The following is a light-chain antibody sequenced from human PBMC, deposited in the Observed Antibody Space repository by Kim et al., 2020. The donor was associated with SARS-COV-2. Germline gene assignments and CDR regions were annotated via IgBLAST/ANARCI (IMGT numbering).Light chain of an antibody. V-gene: IGLV3-19*01. J-gene: IGLJ3*02. CDR2: GKI. CDR3: NSRVTSGNHLV. CDR1: SFRSYL. Sequence: AWGQSVRITYQGRSFRSYLVCWFQQKPVHAPVLVSYGKITRPSGMPVRFAGSFSGNTASLTITVALAEDEPDYYCNSRVTSGNHLVFGAGTKLTVL.